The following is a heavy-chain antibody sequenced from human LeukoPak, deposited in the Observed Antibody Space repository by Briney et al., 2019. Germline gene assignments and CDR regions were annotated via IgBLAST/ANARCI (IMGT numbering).Heavy chain of an antibody. CDR3: ARGLSIAARPNLDY. CDR2: MNPNSGNT. V-gene: IGHV1-8*02. D-gene: IGHD6-6*01. J-gene: IGHJ4*02. Sequence: GASVKVSCKASGYTFTSYDINWVRQATGQGLEWMGWMNPNSGNTGYAQKFQGRVTMTRDTSTSTVYMELSSLRSEDTAVYYCARGLSIAARPNLDYWGQGTLVTVSS. CDR1: GYTFTSYD.